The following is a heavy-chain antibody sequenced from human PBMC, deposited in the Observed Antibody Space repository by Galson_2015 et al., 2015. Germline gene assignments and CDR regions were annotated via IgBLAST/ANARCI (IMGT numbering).Heavy chain of an antibody. V-gene: IGHV1-3*01. CDR1: GYTFISYI. Sequence: SVKVSCKASGYTFISYIMHWVRQAPGQRLEWMGWINVGNGNTKYSQKFQGRVTITRGTSASTAYMELSSLRSGDTAVYYCARLPVAATPFDYWGQGTLVTVSS. CDR2: INVGNGNT. D-gene: IGHD2-15*01. CDR3: ARLPVAATPFDY. J-gene: IGHJ4*02.